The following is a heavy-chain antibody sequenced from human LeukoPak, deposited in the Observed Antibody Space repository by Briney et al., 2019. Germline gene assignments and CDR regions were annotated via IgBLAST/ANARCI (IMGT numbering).Heavy chain of an antibody. V-gene: IGHV1-2*02. CDR3: ARAASYYMDV. CDR1: GYTFTGYY. CDR2: INPNSGGT. J-gene: IGHJ6*03. Sequence: ASVKVSRKASGYTFTGYYMHWVRQAPGQGLEWMGWINPNSGGTNSQKFQGRVTMTRDTSISTAYMELSRLRSDDTAVYYCARAASYYMDVWGKGTTVTVSS.